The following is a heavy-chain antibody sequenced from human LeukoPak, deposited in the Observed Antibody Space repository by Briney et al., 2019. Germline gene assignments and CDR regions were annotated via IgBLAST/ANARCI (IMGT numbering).Heavy chain of an antibody. Sequence: PGGSLRLSCAASGFSFSNHYMRWIRQAPGKGLEWVANINEDGSNKWHLGSVKGRFTVSRDNARNALYLQMNSLRAEDTAVYYCARAGYSSGWTYYFDYWGQGTLVTVSS. J-gene: IGHJ4*02. D-gene: IGHD6-19*01. V-gene: IGHV3-7*01. CDR3: ARAGYSSGWTYYFDY. CDR2: INEDGSNK. CDR1: GFSFSNHY.